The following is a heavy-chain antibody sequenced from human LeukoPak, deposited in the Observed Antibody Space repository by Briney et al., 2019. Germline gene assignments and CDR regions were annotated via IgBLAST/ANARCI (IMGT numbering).Heavy chain of an antibody. CDR2: VYYSGSI. J-gene: IGHJ4*02. D-gene: IGHD3-10*01. CDR1: GGSISSYY. Sequence: SETLSLTCTVSGGSISSYYWSWVRQPPGKGLEWIGYVYYSGSINYNPSLKSRVTISVYTSKNHFSLRLSSVTAADTAFYYCARHADSGSSYYDYWGQGVLVTVSS. CDR3: ARHADSGSSYYDY. V-gene: IGHV4-59*08.